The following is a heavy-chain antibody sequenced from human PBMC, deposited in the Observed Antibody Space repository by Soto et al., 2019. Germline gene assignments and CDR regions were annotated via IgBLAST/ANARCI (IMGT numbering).Heavy chain of an antibody. Sequence: ASVKVSCRASGYTFTSYYMHWVRQAPGQGLEWMGIINTSGGSTSYAQKFQGRVTMTRDTSTSTVYMELSSLRSEDTAVYYCASGEMAPIKSPFHXWGQGTLFTVSX. V-gene: IGHV1-46*01. CDR1: GYTFTSYY. CDR2: INTSGGST. D-gene: IGHD5-12*01. J-gene: IGHJ4*02. CDR3: ASGEMAPIKSPFHX.